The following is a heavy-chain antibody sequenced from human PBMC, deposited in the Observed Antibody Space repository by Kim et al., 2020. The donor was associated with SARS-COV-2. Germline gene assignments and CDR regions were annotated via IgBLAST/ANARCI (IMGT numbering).Heavy chain of an antibody. J-gene: IGHJ6*02. D-gene: IGHD6-13*01. Sequence: YAKKFKGRVTMTRDTSISTAYMELSRLRSDDTAVYYCARDRTAAADYYYYGMDVWGQGTTVTVSS. CDR3: ARDRTAAADYYYYGMDV. V-gene: IGHV1-2*02.